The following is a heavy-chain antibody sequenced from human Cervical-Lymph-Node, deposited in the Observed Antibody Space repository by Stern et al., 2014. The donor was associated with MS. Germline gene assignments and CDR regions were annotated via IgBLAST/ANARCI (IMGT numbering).Heavy chain of an antibody. J-gene: IGHJ4*02. Sequence: EVQLLESGGDLVKPGGSLRLSCAASGFTFSIYNMNLVLQAPGKGLEWVSSISSTNNTKYAYSVRGRFSITRDNTKKSLYMQMNSLRAEDTATYYCVRDLRLDYWGQGTLVTVSS. CDR3: VRDLRLDY. CDR1: GFTFSIYN. CDR2: ISSTNNT. V-gene: IGHV3-21*01.